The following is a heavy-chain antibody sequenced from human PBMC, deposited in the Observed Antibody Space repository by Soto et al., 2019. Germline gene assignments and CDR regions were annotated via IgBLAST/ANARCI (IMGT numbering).Heavy chain of an antibody. Sequence: QITLKESGPTLVNPTQTLTLTCTFSGFSLSTSGVGVGWIRQPPGKALEWLALIYWDDDKRYSPSLKSRLTITKDTSKNQVVLTMTNMDPVDTATYYCAHTTYDILTGYPDFDYWGQGTLVTVSS. CDR1: GFSLSTSGVG. CDR3: AHTTYDILTGYPDFDY. J-gene: IGHJ4*02. CDR2: IYWDDDK. V-gene: IGHV2-5*02. D-gene: IGHD3-9*01.